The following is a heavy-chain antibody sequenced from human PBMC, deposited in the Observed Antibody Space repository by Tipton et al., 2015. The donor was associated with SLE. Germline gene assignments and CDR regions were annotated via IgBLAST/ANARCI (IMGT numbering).Heavy chain of an antibody. D-gene: IGHD3-3*01. CDR3: ARVDFWSGPPEAEYFQH. Sequence: TLSLTCTVPGSSISSYYWSWIRQPAGKGLEWIGRIYSSGSTNYNSSLKSRVTMPVDTSKNQFSLKLSSVTAADTAVYYCARVDFWSGPPEAEYFQHWGQGTPVTVSS. CDR2: IYSSGST. V-gene: IGHV4-4*07. J-gene: IGHJ1*01. CDR1: GSSISSYY.